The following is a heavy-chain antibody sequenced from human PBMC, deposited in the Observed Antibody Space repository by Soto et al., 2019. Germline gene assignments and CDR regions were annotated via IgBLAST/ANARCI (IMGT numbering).Heavy chain of an antibody. V-gene: IGHV4-59*12. D-gene: IGHD5-18*01. CDR2: IYYSGST. Sequence: SETLSLTCTVSGGSISSYYWSWIRQPPGKGLEWIGYIYYSGSTNYNPSLKSRVTISVDTSKNQFSLKLSSVTAEDTAVYYCARDQGYSHYWGQGTLVTVSS. J-gene: IGHJ4*02. CDR3: ARDQGYSHY. CDR1: GGSISSYY.